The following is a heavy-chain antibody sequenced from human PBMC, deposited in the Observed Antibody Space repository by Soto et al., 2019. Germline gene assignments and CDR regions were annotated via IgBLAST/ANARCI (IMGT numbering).Heavy chain of an antibody. D-gene: IGHD3-16*02. CDR3: ARENLYRNYGMDV. CDR1: GFTFSSYS. V-gene: IGHV3-21*01. J-gene: IGHJ6*02. CDR2: ISSGSSYI. Sequence: ESGGGLVKPGGSLRLSCAASGFTFSSYSMNWVRQAPGKGLEWVSSISSGSSYIYYADSVKGRFTISRDNAKNSLYLQMNSLRAEDTAVYYCARENLYRNYGMDVWGQGTTVTVSS.